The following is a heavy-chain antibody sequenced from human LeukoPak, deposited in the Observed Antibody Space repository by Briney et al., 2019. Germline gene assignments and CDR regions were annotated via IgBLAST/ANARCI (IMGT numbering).Heavy chain of an antibody. Sequence: PGGSLRLSCAASGFTFDDYAMHWVRHAPGKGLEWVSGISWNSGSIGYADSVKGRFTISRDNAKNSLYLQMNSLRAEDTALYYCAKARVYSSSSAVGYWGQGTLVTVSS. CDR2: ISWNSGSI. V-gene: IGHV3-9*01. D-gene: IGHD6-6*01. CDR1: GFTFDDYA. CDR3: AKARVYSSSSAVGY. J-gene: IGHJ4*02.